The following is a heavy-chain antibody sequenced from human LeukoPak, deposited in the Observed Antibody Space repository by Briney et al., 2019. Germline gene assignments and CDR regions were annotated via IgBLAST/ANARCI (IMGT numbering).Heavy chain of an antibody. CDR3: ARDIGSSAGFDY. J-gene: IGHJ4*02. Sequence: GGSLRLSCAASGFKVSSNYMSWVSQAPGRGLEWVSVTYSDGSTYYADSVKGTFSISRDNSKNTVYLQMNTLRAEDTAVYYCARDIGSSAGFDYWGQGTLVTVSS. CDR1: GFKVSSNY. CDR2: TYSDGST. D-gene: IGHD6-13*01. V-gene: IGHV3-66*01.